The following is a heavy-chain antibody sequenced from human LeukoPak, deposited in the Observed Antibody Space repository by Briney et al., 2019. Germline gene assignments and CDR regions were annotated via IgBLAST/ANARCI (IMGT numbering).Heavy chain of an antibody. CDR1: RFTFSTYS. V-gene: IGHV3-48*01. J-gene: IGHJ3*02. CDR2: ISSGSNTI. D-gene: IGHD1-26*01. Sequence: PGGSLRLSCAASRFTFSTYSMNWVRQAPGKGLEWVSYISSGSNTIYYADSVKGRFTISRDNSKNTLYLQMNSLRAEDTAVYYCAKGRGSYLDAFDIWGQGTMVTVSS. CDR3: AKGRGSYLDAFDI.